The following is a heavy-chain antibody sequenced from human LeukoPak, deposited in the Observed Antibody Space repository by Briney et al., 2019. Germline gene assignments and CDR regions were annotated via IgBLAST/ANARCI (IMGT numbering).Heavy chain of an antibody. D-gene: IGHD3-22*01. CDR1: GFTFSSYD. CDR3: AREWFYDSSGYYVY. CDR2: ISGNGDST. Sequence: GGSLRLSCAASGFTFSSYDMSWVRQAPGKGLEWVSAISGNGDSTYYVDSVKGRFTISRDNSKNSLYLQMNSLRDEDTAVYYCAREWFYDSSGYYVYWGQGTLVTVSS. J-gene: IGHJ4*02. V-gene: IGHV3-23*01.